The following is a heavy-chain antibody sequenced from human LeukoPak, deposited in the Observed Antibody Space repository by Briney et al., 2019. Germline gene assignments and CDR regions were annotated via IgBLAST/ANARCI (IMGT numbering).Heavy chain of an antibody. CDR2: ITTSSYT. J-gene: IGHJ2*01. CDR3: ARKSEGIQLWYFAL. V-gene: IGHV3-11*03. D-gene: IGHD1-1*01. Sequence: GGSLRLSCAASGFTFSDYYMSWFRQAPGKGLEWVSYITTSSYTKYADSVKGRFTISRDNAKNSLYLQMNSLRAEDTAVYYRARKSEGIQLWYFALWGRGTLVTVSS. CDR1: GFTFSDYY.